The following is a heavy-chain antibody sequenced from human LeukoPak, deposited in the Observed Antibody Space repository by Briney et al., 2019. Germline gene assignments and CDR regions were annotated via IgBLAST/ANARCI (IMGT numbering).Heavy chain of an antibody. Sequence: ASVKVSCKASGYSLTSYGISWVRQAPGQGLEWMGWISAYNGNTNYAQKLQGRVTMTTDTSTCTAYMELRSLRSDDTAVYYCARGGRYSGSYPYYFDYWGQGTLVTVSS. CDR1: GYSLTSYG. CDR3: ARGGRYSGSYPYYFDY. J-gene: IGHJ4*02. V-gene: IGHV1-18*01. D-gene: IGHD1-26*01. CDR2: ISAYNGNT.